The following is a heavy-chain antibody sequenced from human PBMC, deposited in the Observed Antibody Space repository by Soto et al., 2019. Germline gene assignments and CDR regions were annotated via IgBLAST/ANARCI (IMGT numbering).Heavy chain of an antibody. J-gene: IGHJ4*02. CDR1: GGSISSGGYS. V-gene: IGHV4-30-2*01. D-gene: IGHD3-22*01. Sequence: NPSETLSLTCAVSGGSISSGGYSWSWIRQPPGKGLEWIGYIYHSGSTYHNPSLKSRVTISVDRSKNQFSLKLSSVTAADTAVYYCARGSGYLDYWGQGTLVTVSS. CDR2: IYHSGST. CDR3: ARGSGYLDY.